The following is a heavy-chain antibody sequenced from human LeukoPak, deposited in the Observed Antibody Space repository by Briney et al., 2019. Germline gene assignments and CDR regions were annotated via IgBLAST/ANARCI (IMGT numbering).Heavy chain of an antibody. CDR1: GFTFSSYD. Sequence: GGSLRLSCAASGFTFSSYDMHWVRQATGKGLEWVSAIGTAGDTYYPGSVKGRFTISRENAKNSLYLQMNSLRAGDTAVYYCARGWSAVHGMDVWGQGTTVTVSS. J-gene: IGHJ6*02. CDR3: ARGWSAVHGMDV. D-gene: IGHD2-15*01. V-gene: IGHV3-13*04. CDR2: IGTAGDT.